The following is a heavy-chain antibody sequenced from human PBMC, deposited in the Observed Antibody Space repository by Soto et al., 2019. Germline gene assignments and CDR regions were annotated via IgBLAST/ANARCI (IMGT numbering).Heavy chain of an antibody. D-gene: IGHD3-22*01. Sequence: EVELLESGGGMVQPGGSLRHSCVASGFTFSRHALAWVRQVPGKGLEWVSAISGSGASKYDADSVKGRFTISRDNSNNTLFLQMNSLRADDTAVYYCAKTPGVIVVVTAFAHWGPGIPVIVSS. J-gene: IGHJ4*02. CDR3: AKTPGVIVVVTAFAH. V-gene: IGHV3-23*01. CDR1: GFTFSRHA. CDR2: ISGSGASK.